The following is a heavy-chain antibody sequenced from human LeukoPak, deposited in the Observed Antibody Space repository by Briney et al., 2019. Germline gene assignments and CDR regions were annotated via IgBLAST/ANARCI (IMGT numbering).Heavy chain of an antibody. J-gene: IGHJ2*01. D-gene: IGHD1-7*01. V-gene: IGHV3-30-3*01. Sequence: GGSLRLSCAASGFTFSSYAMHWVRQAPGKGLEWVAAISYDGSKKYYADSVKGRFTISRDNSKNTLYLQMNSLRPEDTAVYYCARGNYGTWGYFDLWGRGTLVTVSS. CDR1: GFTFSSYA. CDR3: ARGNYGTWGYFDL. CDR2: ISYDGSKK.